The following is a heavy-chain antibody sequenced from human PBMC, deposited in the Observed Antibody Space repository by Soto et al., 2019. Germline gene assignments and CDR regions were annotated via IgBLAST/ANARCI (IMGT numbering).Heavy chain of an antibody. J-gene: IGHJ4*02. CDR1: GGSFSGYY. CDR2: INHSGST. V-gene: IGHV4-34*01. Sequence: LSLTCAVYGGSFSGYYWSWIRQPPGKGLEWIGEINHSGSTNYNPSLKSRVTISVDTSKNQFSLKLSSVTAADTAVYYCARVFADYSNYVFLFDYWGQGTLVTVSS. D-gene: IGHD4-4*01. CDR3: ARVFADYSNYVFLFDY.